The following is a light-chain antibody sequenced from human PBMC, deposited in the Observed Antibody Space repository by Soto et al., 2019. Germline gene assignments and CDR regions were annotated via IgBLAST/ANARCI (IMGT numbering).Light chain of an antibody. CDR3: QQYNNWRT. CDR1: QSVDSN. Sequence: IVMTHSPATLSVSPGEMAALSFRASQSVDSNLAWYQQKPCQPPRLLIYDASTRATGIPARISGSGSGTEFTLTISSLQSEDFAVYYCQQYNNWRTFGQGTKVDIK. CDR2: DAS. J-gene: IGKJ1*01. V-gene: IGKV3-15*01.